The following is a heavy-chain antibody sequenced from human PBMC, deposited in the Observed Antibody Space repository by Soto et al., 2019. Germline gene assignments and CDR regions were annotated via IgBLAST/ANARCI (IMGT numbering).Heavy chain of an antibody. CDR1: GGTLSNFG. CDR2: IIPIFGTV. CDR3: ARFSRYYDSSGYLTSDGFDI. Sequence: QVQLVQSEGEVKEPGSSVKVSCEASGGTLSNFGISWVRQAPGHGLEWMGTIIPIFGTVDEAQKFQDRLSLTPSESTNTAYMELSSLNFEDTAVYYCARFSRYYDSSGYLTSDGFDIWGPGTKVTVSS. J-gene: IGHJ3*02. D-gene: IGHD3-22*01. V-gene: IGHV1-69*18.